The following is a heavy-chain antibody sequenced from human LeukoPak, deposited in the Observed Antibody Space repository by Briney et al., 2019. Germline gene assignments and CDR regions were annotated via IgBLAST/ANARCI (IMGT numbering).Heavy chain of an antibody. D-gene: IGHD2-2*01. V-gene: IGHV3-21*01. J-gene: IGHJ4*02. Sequence: GGSLRLSCAASGFTFSSYSMNWVRQAPGKGLEWVSSISSSSSYIYYAGSVKGRFTISRDNAKNSLFLQMNSLRAEDTAVYYCARERYGDIVVVPAVHTPHYYFDYWGQGTLVTVSS. CDR1: GFTFSSYS. CDR3: ARERYGDIVVVPAVHTPHYYFDY. CDR2: ISSSSSYI.